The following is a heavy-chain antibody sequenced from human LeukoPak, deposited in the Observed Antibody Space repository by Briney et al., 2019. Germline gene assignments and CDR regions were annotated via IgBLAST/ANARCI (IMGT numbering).Heavy chain of an antibody. V-gene: IGHV1-69*13. CDR1: GGTFSSYS. Sequence: GASVKVSCKASGGTFSSYSISWVRQAPGQGLEWMGGIIPIFDTADYAQKFQGRVTITADESTSTAYMELSSLRSEDTAVYYCARALRGLYSSGWYLEEKTSLDYWGQGTLVTVSS. J-gene: IGHJ4*02. CDR3: ARALRGLYSSGWYLEEKTSLDY. D-gene: IGHD6-19*01. CDR2: IIPIFDTA.